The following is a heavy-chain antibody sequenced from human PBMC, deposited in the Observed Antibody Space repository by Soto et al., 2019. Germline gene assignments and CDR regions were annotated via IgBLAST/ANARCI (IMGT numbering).Heavy chain of an antibody. CDR2: ISYDGSNK. D-gene: IGHD6-13*01. Sequence: QVQLVESGGGLVKPGGSLRLSCAASGFTFSSYAMHWVRQAPGKGLEWVAVISYDGSNKYYADSVKGRFTISRDNSKNTLYLQMNSLRAEDTAVYYCARDRGGSSSWYFKVRAFDIWGQGTMVTVSS. CDR1: GFTFSSYA. V-gene: IGHV3-30-3*01. CDR3: ARDRGGSSSWYFKVRAFDI. J-gene: IGHJ3*02.